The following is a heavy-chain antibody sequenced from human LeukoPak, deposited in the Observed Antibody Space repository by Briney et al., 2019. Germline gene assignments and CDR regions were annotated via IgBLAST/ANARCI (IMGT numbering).Heavy chain of an antibody. D-gene: IGHD3-10*01. CDR2: INPSGGST. J-gene: IGHJ4*02. CDR1: GYTFTSYY. Sequence: ASVKVSCKASGYTFTSYYMHWVRQAPGQGLEWMGIINPSGGSTSYAQKFQGRVTMTRDTSTSTVYMELSSLRSEDTAVYYCARVSMHGFGELKELDYWGQGTLVTVSS. V-gene: IGHV1-46*01. CDR3: ARVSMHGFGELKELDY.